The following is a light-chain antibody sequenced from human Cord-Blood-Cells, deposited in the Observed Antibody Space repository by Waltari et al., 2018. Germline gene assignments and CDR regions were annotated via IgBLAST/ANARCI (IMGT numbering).Light chain of an antibody. CDR3: SSYTRSSTYVV. CDR1: SSDVGGYNY. J-gene: IGLJ2*01. Sequence: QSALTQPASVSGSPGQASTISCTGTSSDVGGYNYVSWYQQHPGNAPKLIIYDVSKRPSGVSNHFSGSKSGNTASLTISGLHAEDEADYYCSSYTRSSTYVVFGGGTKLTVL. V-gene: IGLV2-14*01. CDR2: DVS.